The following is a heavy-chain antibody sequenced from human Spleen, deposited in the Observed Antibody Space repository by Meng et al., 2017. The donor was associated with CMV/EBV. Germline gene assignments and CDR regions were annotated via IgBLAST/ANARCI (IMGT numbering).Heavy chain of an antibody. D-gene: IGHD6-19*01. V-gene: IGHV4-34*01. CDR1: GGSISAYY. CDR3: ARFCRGGWRYWYFDL. J-gene: IGHJ2*01. CDR2: LNHSGST. Sequence: GSLRLSCTVSGGSISAYYWSWIRQPPGKGLEWIGELNHSGSTNYNPSLKSRVTISVDTSKNQFSLKLSSVTAADTAVYYCARFCRGGWRYWYFDLWGRGTLVTVSS.